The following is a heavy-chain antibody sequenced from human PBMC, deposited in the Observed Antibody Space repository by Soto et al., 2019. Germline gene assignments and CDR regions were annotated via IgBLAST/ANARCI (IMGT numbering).Heavy chain of an antibody. J-gene: IGHJ3*02. CDR3: AADTTTVTTDAFDI. CDR1: GFTFTSSA. CDR2: IVVGSGNT. D-gene: IGHD4-17*01. V-gene: IGHV1-58*02. Sequence: GASVKVSCKASGFTFTSSAMQWVRQARGQRLEWIGWIVVGSGNTNYAQKFQERVTITRDMSTSTAYMELSSLRSEDTAVYYCAADTTTVTTDAFDIWGQGTMVTVSS.